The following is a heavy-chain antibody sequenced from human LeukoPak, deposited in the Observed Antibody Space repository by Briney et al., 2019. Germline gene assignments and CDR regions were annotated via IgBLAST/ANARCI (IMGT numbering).Heavy chain of an antibody. V-gene: IGHV4-59*01. D-gene: IGHD1-26*01. CDR2: IYYSGST. CDR1: GGSISSYY. CDR3: ARERELYYYYYYYMDV. Sequence: SETLSLTCTVSGGSISSYYWSWIRQPPGKGLEWIGYIYYSGSTNYNPSLKSRVTISVDTSKNQFSLKLTSVTAADTAVYYCARERELYYYYYYYMDVWGKGTTVTISS. J-gene: IGHJ6*03.